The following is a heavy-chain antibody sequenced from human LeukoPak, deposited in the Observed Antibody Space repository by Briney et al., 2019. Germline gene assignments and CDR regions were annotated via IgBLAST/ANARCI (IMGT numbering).Heavy chain of an antibody. Sequence: GESLKISCKGSGYSFSSYWIVWVRPMPGKGLEWMGIINPGDSDTRYSPSFQGQVTISADKSINTAYLQWSSLKASDTAMYYCARRAEMAPAYYYNYMDVWGKGTTVTVSS. CDR2: INPGDSDT. V-gene: IGHV5-51*01. J-gene: IGHJ6*03. CDR3: ARRAEMAPAYYYNYMDV. CDR1: GYSFSSYW. D-gene: IGHD5-24*01.